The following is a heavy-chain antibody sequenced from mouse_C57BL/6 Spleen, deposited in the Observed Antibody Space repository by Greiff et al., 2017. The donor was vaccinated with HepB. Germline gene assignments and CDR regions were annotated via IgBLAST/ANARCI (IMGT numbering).Heavy chain of an antibody. V-gene: IGHV1-12*01. Sequence: QVQLQQSGAELVRPGASVKMSCKASGYTFTSYNMHWVKQTPRQGLEWIGAIYPGNGDTSSNQKFKGKSTLTVDKSSCTAYMQLSSLTSEDSAVYFCARSIVYYDYGDYFDDWGQGTTLTVAS. CDR3: ARSIVYYDYGDYFDD. D-gene: IGHD2-4*01. CDR1: GYTFTSYN. J-gene: IGHJ2*01. CDR2: IYPGNGDT.